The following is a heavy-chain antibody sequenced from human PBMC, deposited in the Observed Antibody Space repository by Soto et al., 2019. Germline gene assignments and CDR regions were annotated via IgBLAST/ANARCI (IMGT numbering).Heavy chain of an antibody. V-gene: IGHV4-39*01. J-gene: IGHJ4*02. CDR3: AGLYPYESSGYHFNY. Sequence: QLQLQESGPGLAKPSETLSLTCTVSGGSISSSSSYWGWIRQPPGKGLEWVGNIYYLGNTYYNPSLGSRVTFSVDKSNTRFSLKLRSVTAADTAVFYCAGLYPYESSGYHFNYWGQGTLVTVSS. D-gene: IGHD3-22*01. CDR1: GGSISSSSSY. CDR2: IYYLGNT.